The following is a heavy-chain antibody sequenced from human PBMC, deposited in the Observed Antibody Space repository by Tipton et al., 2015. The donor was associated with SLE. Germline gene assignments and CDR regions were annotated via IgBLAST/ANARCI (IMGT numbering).Heavy chain of an antibody. Sequence: TLSLTCTVSGGSISSGGYYWSWIRQHPGKGLEWIGYIYYSGSTYYNPSLKSRFTISLDTSKNQFSLKLSSVTAADTAVYYCARHDTNYGRNWFDPWGQGTLVTVSS. CDR2: IYYSGST. V-gene: IGHV4-31*03. D-gene: IGHD2-8*01. CDR1: GGSISSGGYY. CDR3: ARHDTNYGRNWFDP. J-gene: IGHJ5*02.